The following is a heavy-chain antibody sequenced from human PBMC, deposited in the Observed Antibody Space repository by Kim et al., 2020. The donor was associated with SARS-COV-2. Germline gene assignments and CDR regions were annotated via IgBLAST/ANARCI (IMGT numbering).Heavy chain of an antibody. CDR3: ARDARFDGSGSYIGT. Sequence: SETLSLTCTVSGGSVSSGSYYWSWIRQPPGKGLEWIGYIYYSGSTNYNPSLKSRVTISVDTSKNQFSLKLNSVTAADTAVYYCARDARFDGSGSYIGTWGQGTLVTVSS. CDR2: IYYSGST. J-gene: IGHJ5*02. CDR1: GGSVSSGSYY. D-gene: IGHD3-10*01. V-gene: IGHV4-61*01.